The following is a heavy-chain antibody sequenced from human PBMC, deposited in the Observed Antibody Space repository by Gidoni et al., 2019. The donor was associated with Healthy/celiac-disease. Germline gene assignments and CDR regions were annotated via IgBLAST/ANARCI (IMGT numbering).Heavy chain of an antibody. J-gene: IGHJ5*02. CDR3: TKDGGLWFDP. CDR2: IYYSGST. CDR1: GGFVSSGSYY. D-gene: IGHD3-16*01. V-gene: IGHV4-61*01. Sequence: QVQLRESGPGLVQPSETLSLTCTVSGGFVSSGSYYWNWIRQPPGKGLEWIGYIYYSGSTHYNPSLKSRVTISVDTSKNQFSLKLSSVTAADTAVYYCTKDGGLWFDPWGQGTLVTVSS.